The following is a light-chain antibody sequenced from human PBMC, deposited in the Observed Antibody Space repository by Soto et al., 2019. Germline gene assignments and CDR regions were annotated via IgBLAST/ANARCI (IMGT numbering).Light chain of an antibody. CDR1: QSVSNN. CDR2: DAS. J-gene: IGKJ1*01. CDR3: QQYNNWPPRT. V-gene: IGKV3-15*01. Sequence: EIVLRQSPGTLTLSPGDRAPLSCRASQSVSNNYLAWYQQKPGQVPRLLIYDASTRATGIPARFSGSGSGTEFTLTISSLQSEDFAVYYCQQYNNWPPRTFGQGTKVDI.